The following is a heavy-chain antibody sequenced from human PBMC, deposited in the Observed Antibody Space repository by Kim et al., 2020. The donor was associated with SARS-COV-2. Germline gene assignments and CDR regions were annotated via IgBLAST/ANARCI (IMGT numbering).Heavy chain of an antibody. V-gene: IGHV3-33*05. Sequence: GGSLRLSCAASGFTFSSYGMHWVRQAPGKGLEWVAVISYDGSNKYYADSVKCRFTISRDNSKNTLYLQMNSLRAEDTAVYYCARDELSDYVSSLDYWGQGTLVTVSS. J-gene: IGHJ4*02. CDR3: ARDELSDYVSSLDY. CDR2: ISYDGSNK. D-gene: IGHD4-17*01. CDR1: GFTFSSYG.